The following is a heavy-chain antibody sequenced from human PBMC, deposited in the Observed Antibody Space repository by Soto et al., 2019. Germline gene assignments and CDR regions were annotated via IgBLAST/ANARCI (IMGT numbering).Heavy chain of an antibody. CDR2: INAGNGNT. CDR3: ARVYSSSWYGPGDYYGMDV. D-gene: IGHD6-13*01. V-gene: IGHV1-3*05. J-gene: IGHJ6*02. Sequence: QVQLVQSGAEEKKPGASVKVSCKASGYTFTSYAMHWVRQAPGQRLEWMGWINAGNGNTKYSQKFQGRVTITRDTSASTAYMELSSLRSEDTAVYYCARVYSSSWYGPGDYYGMDVWGQGTTVTVSS. CDR1: GYTFTSYA.